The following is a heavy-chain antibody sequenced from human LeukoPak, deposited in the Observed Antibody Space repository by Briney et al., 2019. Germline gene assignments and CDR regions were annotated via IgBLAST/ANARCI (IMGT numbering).Heavy chain of an antibody. CDR2: IWYDGGNK. CDR1: GFTFSSYG. D-gene: IGHD1-7*01. Sequence: GRSLRLSCAASGFTFSSYGMHWVRQAPGKGLEWVAVIWYDGGNKYYADSVKGRFTISRDNSKNTLYLQMNSLRAEDTAVYYCARALGITGTFDYWGQGTLVTVSS. J-gene: IGHJ4*02. CDR3: ARALGITGTFDY. V-gene: IGHV3-33*01.